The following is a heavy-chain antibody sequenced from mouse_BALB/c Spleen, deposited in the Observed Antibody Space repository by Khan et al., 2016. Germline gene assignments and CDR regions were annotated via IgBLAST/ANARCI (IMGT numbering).Heavy chain of an antibody. J-gene: IGHJ1*01. CDR3: ARYRDYYGSSRYFDV. CDR2: INTYSGES. CDR1: GYTFTNYG. D-gene: IGHD1-1*01. Sequence: QIQLVQSGPELKKPGKTVKISCKASGYTFTNYGMNWVKQAPGKGLKWMGWINTYSGESTYADDFKGRFAFSLETSANTAYLHINNLKNEDTATYFCARYRDYYGSSRYFDVWGAGTTVTVSS. V-gene: IGHV9-3-1*01.